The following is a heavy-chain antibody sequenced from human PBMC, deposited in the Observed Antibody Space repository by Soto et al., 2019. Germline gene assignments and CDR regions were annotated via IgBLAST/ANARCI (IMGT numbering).Heavy chain of an antibody. J-gene: IGHJ3*02. CDR1: GGTFSSYT. CDR3: ASARVVYGDYSAALDI. Sequence: QVQLVQSGAEVKKPGSSVKVSCKASGGTFSSYTISWVRQAPGQGLEWMGRIIPILGIANYAQKFQGRVTITADKSTSTAYMELSSLRSEDTAVYYCASARVVYGDYSAALDIWGQGTMVTVSS. V-gene: IGHV1-69*02. CDR2: IIPILGIA. D-gene: IGHD4-17*01.